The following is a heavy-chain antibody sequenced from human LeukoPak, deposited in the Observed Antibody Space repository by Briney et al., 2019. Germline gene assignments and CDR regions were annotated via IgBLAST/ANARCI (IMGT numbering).Heavy chain of an antibody. D-gene: IGHD3/OR15-3a*01. J-gene: IGHJ4*02. V-gene: IGHV1-69*13. CDR3: ARPADRDWLWLAFDY. Sequence: SVKVSCKASGGTFSSYAISWVRQAPGQGLEWMGGIIPIFGTANYAQKFQGRVTITADESTSTAYMELSSLRSEDTAVYYCARPADRDWLWLAFDYWGQGTLVTVSS. CDR1: GGTFSSYA. CDR2: IIPIFGTA.